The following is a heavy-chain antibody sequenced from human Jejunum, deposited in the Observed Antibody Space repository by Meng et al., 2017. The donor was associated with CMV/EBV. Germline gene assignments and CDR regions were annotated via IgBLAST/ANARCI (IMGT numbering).Heavy chain of an antibody. CDR2: IYYTGST. D-gene: IGHD3-9*01. CDR3: AGQSDILTGPEDH. J-gene: IGHJ4*02. V-gene: IGHV4-59*01. Sequence: SNDSIPDYCSGWIRQPPGKGLEWIGYIYYTGSTNYNPSLKSRVTMSIDRFKNQFSLKVTSVTAADTAMYFCAGQSDILTGPEDHWGQGTLVTVSS. CDR1: NDSIPDYC.